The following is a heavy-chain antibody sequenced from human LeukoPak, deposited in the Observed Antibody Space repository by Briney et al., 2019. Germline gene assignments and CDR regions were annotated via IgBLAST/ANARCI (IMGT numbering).Heavy chain of an antibody. CDR1: GYTFTGYY. D-gene: IGHD3-3*01. J-gene: IGHJ4*02. V-gene: IGHV1-2*02. CDR3: ARDTDDFWSGYYFVY. Sequence: GASVKVSCEASGYTFTGYYMHWVRQAPEQGLEWMGWINPNSGGTNYAQKFQGRVTMTRDTSISTAYMELSRLRSDDTAVYYCARDTDDFWSGYYFVYWGQGTLVIVSS. CDR2: INPNSGGT.